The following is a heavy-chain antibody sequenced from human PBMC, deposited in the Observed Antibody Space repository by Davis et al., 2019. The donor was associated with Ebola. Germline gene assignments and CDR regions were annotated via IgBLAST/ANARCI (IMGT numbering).Heavy chain of an antibody. V-gene: IGHV4-59*01. CDR2: IYYSGST. J-gene: IGHJ4*02. Sequence: SETLSPTCPAPGSSTSSYYWSWIRQPPGKGLEWIRYIYYSGSTNYNPSLKSRVTISVDTSKNQFSLKLSSVTAADTAVYYCARADYDILTGYYTYFDYWGQGTLVTVSS. CDR3: ARADYDILTGYYTYFDY. D-gene: IGHD3-9*01. CDR1: GSSTSSYY.